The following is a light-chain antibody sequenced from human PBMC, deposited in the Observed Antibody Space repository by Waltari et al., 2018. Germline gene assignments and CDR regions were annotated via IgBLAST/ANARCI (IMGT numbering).Light chain of an antibody. CDR1: QSVSSN. CDR3: QQYNNWPPYT. J-gene: IGKJ2*01. V-gene: IGKV3-15*01. Sequence: EIVMTQSPATLSVSPGERATISCRASQSVSSNLAWYQQKPGQAPRVLIYGASTRATGIPARFSGSGSGTEFTLTISSLQSEDFAVYYCQQYNNWPPYTFGQGTKREIK. CDR2: GAS.